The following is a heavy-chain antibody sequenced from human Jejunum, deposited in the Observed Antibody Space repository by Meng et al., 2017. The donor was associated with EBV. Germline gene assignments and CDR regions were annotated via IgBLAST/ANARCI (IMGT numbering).Heavy chain of an antibody. D-gene: IGHD2-15*01. J-gene: IGHJ5*02. V-gene: IGHV1-46*01. CDR3: ARDPCNGGSCFNWFDP. Sequence: QLQLVQSEARMKQPGDSVKVSCKASGYAFTNNPIHWMRQAPGQVLEWMGIINPSGGTTNYTKKFQGRVTMTRDTSTRTIYMELSSLRSEDTAMYYCARDPCNGGSCFNWFDPWGQGTLVTVSS. CDR2: INPSGGTT. CDR1: GYAFTNNP.